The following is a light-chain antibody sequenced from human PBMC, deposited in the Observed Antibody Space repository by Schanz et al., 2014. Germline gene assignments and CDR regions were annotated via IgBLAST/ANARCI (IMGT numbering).Light chain of an antibody. J-gene: IGLJ2*01. CDR1: SSDVGGHDY. CDR3: QSYDSSLSGSV. CDR2: DVT. Sequence: QSALTQPPSASGAPGQSVTISCTGTSSDVGGHDYVSWYQHHPGKAPKVMIYDVTNRPSGVPDRFSGSKSGSTASLTISGLRAEDEADYYCQSYDSSLSGSVFGGGTKLTVL. V-gene: IGLV2-8*01.